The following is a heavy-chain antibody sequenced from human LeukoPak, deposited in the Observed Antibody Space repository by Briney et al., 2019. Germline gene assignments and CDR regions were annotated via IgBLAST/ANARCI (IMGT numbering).Heavy chain of an antibody. D-gene: IGHD6-19*01. Sequence: GGSLRLSCAASGFTFSSYGMHWVRQASGKGLEWVAVIWYDGSNKYYADSVKGRFTISRDNSKNTLYLQMNSLRAEDTAVYYCATLSSGPTTPRYYFDYWGQGTLVTVSS. CDR2: IWYDGSNK. CDR3: ATLSSGPTTPRYYFDY. CDR1: GFTFSSYG. V-gene: IGHV3-33*01. J-gene: IGHJ4*02.